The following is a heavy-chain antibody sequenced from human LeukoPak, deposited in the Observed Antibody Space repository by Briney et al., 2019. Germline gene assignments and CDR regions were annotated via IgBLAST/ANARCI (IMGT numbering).Heavy chain of an antibody. Sequence: GGSLRLSCAASQFTFSSYAMHWVRQAPGKGLEWVAVISYDGSNKYYADSVKGRFTISRDNSKNTLYLQMNSLRAEDTAVYYCARGPEAGHWFDPWGQGTLVTVSS. D-gene: IGHD1-14*01. CDR3: ARGPEAGHWFDP. CDR1: QFTFSSYA. V-gene: IGHV3-30*04. J-gene: IGHJ5*02. CDR2: ISYDGSNK.